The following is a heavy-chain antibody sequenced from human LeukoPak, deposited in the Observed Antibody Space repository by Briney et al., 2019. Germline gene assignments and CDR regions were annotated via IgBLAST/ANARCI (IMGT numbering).Heavy chain of an antibody. D-gene: IGHD5-24*01. Sequence: PGGSLRLSCAASGFTFSSYGMHWVRQAPGKGLEWVAFIRYDGSNKYYADSVKGRFTISRDNSKNTLYLQMNSLRAEDTAVYYCAKDLRWRWRQLDYWGQGTLVTVSS. CDR3: AKDLRWRWRQLDY. V-gene: IGHV3-30*02. CDR2: IRYDGSNK. J-gene: IGHJ4*02. CDR1: GFTFSSYG.